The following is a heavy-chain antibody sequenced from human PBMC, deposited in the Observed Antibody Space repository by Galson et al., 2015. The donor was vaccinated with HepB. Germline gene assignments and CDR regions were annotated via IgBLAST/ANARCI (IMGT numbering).Heavy chain of an antibody. CDR2: MNPNSAYT. CDR3: ARGRNDVGGADY. J-gene: IGHJ4*02. V-gene: IGHV1-8*01. CDR1: GYTFTTYD. Sequence: SVTVSCKASGYTFTTYDINWVRQAPGQGLEWMGWMNPNSAYTGFAQKFQARVTMTTNTSMSTAYMELGSLTSEDTAVYYCARGRNDVGGADYWGQGTLVTVSS. D-gene: IGHD1-26*01.